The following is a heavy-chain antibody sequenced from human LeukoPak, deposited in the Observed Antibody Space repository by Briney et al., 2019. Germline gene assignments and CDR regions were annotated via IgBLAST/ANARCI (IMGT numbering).Heavy chain of an antibody. CDR1: GGSISSYY. J-gene: IGHJ4*02. CDR2: IYNSGTT. CDR3: AREGITMVRGVSYYFDF. V-gene: IGHV4-4*07. D-gene: IGHD3-10*01. Sequence: KPSETLSLTCTVSGGSISSYYWSWIRQPAGKGLEWIGRIYNSGTTNYKPSLKSLITMSVDTSKNQFSLKLSSVTAADTAVYYCAREGITMVRGVSYYFDFWGQGTLVTVSS.